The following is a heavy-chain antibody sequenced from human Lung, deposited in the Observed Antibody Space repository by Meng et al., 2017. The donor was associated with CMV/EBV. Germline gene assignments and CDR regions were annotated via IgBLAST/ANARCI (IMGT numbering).Heavy chain of an antibody. Sequence: QVQLVQSGAEVKKPGASVKVSCKASGYTFTGYDMHWLRQAPGQGLEWVGRITPSSGGTTYAQKFQGRVTMTRDTSISTAYMELSSLRSDDAAIYYCVRANLGSADYWGQGTLVTVSS. V-gene: IGHV1-2*06. CDR2: ITPSSGGT. D-gene: IGHD7-27*01. CDR1: GYTFTGYD. J-gene: IGHJ4*02. CDR3: VRANLGSADY.